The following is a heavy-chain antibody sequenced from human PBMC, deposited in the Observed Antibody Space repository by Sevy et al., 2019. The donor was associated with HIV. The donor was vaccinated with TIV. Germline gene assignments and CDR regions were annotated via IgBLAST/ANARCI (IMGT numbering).Heavy chain of an antibody. CDR1: GGSISAYH. D-gene: IGHD5-12*01. J-gene: IGHJ5*02. CDR3: ARAPPVRSGDDSHNWFDP. Sequence: SETQSLTCTVSGGSISAYHWSWIRQPPGKGLEYIGYIHYTGTTNYNPSLKSRVTISVDTSKNQFSLKLSSVTAADTALYYCARAPPVRSGDDSHNWFDPWGQGTLVTVSS. CDR2: IHYTGTT. V-gene: IGHV4-59*01.